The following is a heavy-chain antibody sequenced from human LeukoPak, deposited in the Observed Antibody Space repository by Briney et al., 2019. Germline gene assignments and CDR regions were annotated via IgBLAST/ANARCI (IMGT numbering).Heavy chain of an antibody. V-gene: IGHV4-39*01. Sequence: SETLSLTCTLSGGSISSDSFYWGWIRQPPGKGLEWIGSIYYSGNTYYNPSLKSRVTISVDTSKNQFSLKLSSVTAADVAVYYCARHKDPASYYYYYGLDVWGQGTTVTVSS. J-gene: IGHJ6*02. D-gene: IGHD6-6*01. CDR3: ARHKDPASYYYYYGLDV. CDR2: IYYSGNT. CDR1: GGSISSDSFY.